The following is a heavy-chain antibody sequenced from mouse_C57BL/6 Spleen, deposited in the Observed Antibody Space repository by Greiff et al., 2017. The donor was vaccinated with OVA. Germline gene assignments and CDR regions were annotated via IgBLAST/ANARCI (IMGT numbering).Heavy chain of an antibody. CDR2: ISDGGSYT. V-gene: IGHV5-4*03. J-gene: IGHJ4*01. D-gene: IGHD1-1*01. CDR1: GFTFSSYA. CDR3: ARAPSYYGSSPYAMDY. Sequence: EVKVVESGGGLVKPGGSLKLSCAASGFTFSSYAMSWVRQTPEKRLEWVATISDGGSYTYYPDNVKGRFTISRDNAKNNLYLQMSHLKSEDTAMYYCARAPSYYGSSPYAMDYWGQGTSVTVSS.